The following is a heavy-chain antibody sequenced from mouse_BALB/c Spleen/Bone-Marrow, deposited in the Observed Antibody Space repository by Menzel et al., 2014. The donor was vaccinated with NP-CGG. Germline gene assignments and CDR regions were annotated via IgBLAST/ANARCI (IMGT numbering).Heavy chain of an antibody. CDR2: IFPGDSTT. CDR1: GNTFTSYD. V-gene: IGHV1S56*01. J-gene: IGHJ1*01. D-gene: IGHD1-2*01. Sequence: VQLQESGVELEKPGASVKLSCKASGNTFTSYDINWVRQRPEQGLEWIGWIFPGDSTTKYNEKFKGKATLSTDKSPNTVHMQLSRLTSEDSAVYFCVRSRLRDWYFDVWGAGTTVTISS. CDR3: VRSRLRDWYFDV.